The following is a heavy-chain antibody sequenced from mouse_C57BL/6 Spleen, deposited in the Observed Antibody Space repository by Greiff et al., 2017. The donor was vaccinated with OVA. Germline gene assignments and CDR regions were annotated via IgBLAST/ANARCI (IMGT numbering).Heavy chain of an antibody. V-gene: IGHV1-52*01. D-gene: IGHD2-4*01. CDR3: ARWEDYDVGFAY. J-gene: IGHJ3*01. CDR2: IDPSDSET. CDR1: GYTFTSYW. Sequence: VQLQQPGAELVRPGSSVKLSCKASGYTFTSYWMHWVKQRPIQGLEWIGNIDPSDSETHYNQKFKDKATLTVDKSSSTAYMKLSSLTSEDSAVYYCARWEDYDVGFAYWGQGTLVTVSA.